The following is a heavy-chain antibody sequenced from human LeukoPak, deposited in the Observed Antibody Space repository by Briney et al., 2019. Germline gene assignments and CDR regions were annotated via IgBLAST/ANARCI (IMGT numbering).Heavy chain of an antibody. CDR1: GGSISSGGYY. D-gene: IGHD2-2*02. V-gene: IGHV4-30-2*01. J-gene: IGHJ5*02. CDR2: IYHSGST. CDR3: ARESHTAA. Sequence: TSETLSLACTVSGGSISSGGYYWSWIRQPPGKGLEWIGYIYHSGSTYYNPSLKSRVTISVDRSKNQFSLKLSSVTAADTAVYYCARESHTAAWGQGTLVTVSS.